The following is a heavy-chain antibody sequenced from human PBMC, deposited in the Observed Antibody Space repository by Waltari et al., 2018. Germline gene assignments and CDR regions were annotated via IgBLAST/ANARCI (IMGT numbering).Heavy chain of an antibody. D-gene: IGHD7-27*01. Sequence: EVQMVESGGGSVKPGDSLRLSCVASGFGFTAAWLTWVRQAPGKGGDGVGRSKSQNDGATTDFAASVRGRFSISRDDSQNMVFRQMNSLRVEDTALYYCTTLDAPWGGWGHGTLVTVSS. CDR3: TTLDAPWGG. V-gene: IGHV3-15*01. CDR2: SKSQNDGATT. CDR1: GFGFTAAW. J-gene: IGHJ4*01.